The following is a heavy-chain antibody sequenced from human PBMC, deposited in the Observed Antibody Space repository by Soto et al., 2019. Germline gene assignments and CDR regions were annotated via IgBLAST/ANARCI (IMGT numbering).Heavy chain of an antibody. CDR1: GGTFSSYA. J-gene: IGHJ4*02. CDR3: ASSRVGATRSDYYFDY. Sequence: SVKVSCKASGGTFSSYAISWVRQAPGQGLEWMGGIIPIFGTANYAQKFQGRVTITADESTSTAYMGLSSLRSEDTAVYYCASSRVGATRSDYYFDYWGLGTLVTVSS. V-gene: IGHV1-69*13. D-gene: IGHD1-26*01. CDR2: IIPIFGTA.